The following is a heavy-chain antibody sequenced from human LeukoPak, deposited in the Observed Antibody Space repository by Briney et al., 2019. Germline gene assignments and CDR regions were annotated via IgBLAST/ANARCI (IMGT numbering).Heavy chain of an antibody. CDR3: ARPLYSSGTTEDDY. V-gene: IGHV1-46*01. J-gene: IGHJ4*02. CDR2: INPSGGST. CDR1: GYTFTSYY. D-gene: IGHD6-19*01. Sequence: GASVKVSCKASGYTFTSYYMHWVRQAPGQGLEWMGIINPSGGSTSYAQKFQGRVTMTRDTSISTAYMELSRLRSDDTAVYYCARPLYSSGTTEDDYWGQGTLVTVSS.